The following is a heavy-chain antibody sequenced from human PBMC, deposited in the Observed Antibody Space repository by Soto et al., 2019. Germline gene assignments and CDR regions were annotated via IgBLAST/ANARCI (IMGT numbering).Heavy chain of an antibody. Sequence: PSETLSLTCTVSGGSISSYYWSWIRQPPGKGLEWIGYIYYSGSTNYNPSLKSRVTISVDTSKNQFSLKLSSVTAADTAIYYCARRRGFIYGEFDYWGQGTLVTVSS. V-gene: IGHV4-59*08. CDR2: IYYSGST. CDR1: GGSISSYY. D-gene: IGHD3-10*01. J-gene: IGHJ4*02. CDR3: ARRRGFIYGEFDY.